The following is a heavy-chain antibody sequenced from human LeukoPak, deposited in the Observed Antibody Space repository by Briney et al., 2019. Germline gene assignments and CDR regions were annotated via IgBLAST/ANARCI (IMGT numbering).Heavy chain of an antibody. CDR2: ISSSGSTI. D-gene: IGHD2-2*01. J-gene: IGHJ4*02. Sequence: GGSLRLSFAASGFTFSDYYMSWIRQAPGKGLEWVSYISSSGSTIYYVDSVKGRFTISRDNAKISLYLQMNSLRAEDTAVYYCARLAVPPAGYYFDYWGQGTLVTVSS. V-gene: IGHV3-11*01. CDR1: GFTFSDYY. CDR3: ARLAVPPAGYYFDY.